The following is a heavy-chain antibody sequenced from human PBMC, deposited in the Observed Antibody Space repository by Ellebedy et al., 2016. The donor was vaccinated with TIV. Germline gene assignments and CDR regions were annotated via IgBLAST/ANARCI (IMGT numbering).Heavy chain of an antibody. D-gene: IGHD4-17*01. CDR2: VSRGEAK. Sequence: PGGSLRLSCAASGLIFSDFVMPWVRPAPGKGRAWVSHVSRGEAKSYADSVKGRFTISRDNAKNSLYLQMKSLRAEDTAVYDCTRDPDGDYDFDYWGQGTLVIVSS. J-gene: IGHJ4*02. CDR1: GLIFSDFV. CDR3: TRDPDGDYDFDY. V-gene: IGHV3-69-1*01.